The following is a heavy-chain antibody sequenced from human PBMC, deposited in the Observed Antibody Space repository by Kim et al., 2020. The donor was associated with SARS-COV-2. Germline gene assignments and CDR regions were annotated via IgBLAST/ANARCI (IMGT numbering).Heavy chain of an antibody. Sequence: GRFTISRDNSKNTLYLQMNSLGAEDTAVYYCAKATRGYYDFWSGYGAVDYWGQGTLVTVSS. D-gene: IGHD3-3*01. V-gene: IGHV3-23*01. CDR3: AKATRGYYDFWSGYGAVDY. J-gene: IGHJ4*02.